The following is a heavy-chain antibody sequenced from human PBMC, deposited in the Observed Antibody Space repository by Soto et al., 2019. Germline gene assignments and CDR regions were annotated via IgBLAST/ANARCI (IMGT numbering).Heavy chain of an antibody. J-gene: IGHJ6*02. CDR3: ARGLFGVVGFFFGMDV. V-gene: IGHV1-69*17. D-gene: IGHD3-3*01. CDR1: GGIFNNYS. CDR2: IIPVFNLI. Sequence: QVQLVQSGAEVKKPGSSVRVSCKASGGIFNNYSVNWVRQAPGQGLEWMGGIIPVFNLIKYELKFQDRLTISADKSTNTAYMDLTSLRSEDTAVYYCARGLFGVVGFFFGMDVWGQGTTVIVSS.